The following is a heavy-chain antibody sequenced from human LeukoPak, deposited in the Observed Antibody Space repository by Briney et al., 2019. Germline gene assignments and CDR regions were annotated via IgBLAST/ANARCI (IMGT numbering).Heavy chain of an antibody. D-gene: IGHD1-7*01. CDR1: GFTISNYW. CDR2: IKQDGSEK. Sequence: GGSLRLSCAASGFTISNYWMSWVRQAPGKGLEWVANIKQDGSEKNYVNSVRGRFTISRDNAKNSLYLQMNSPRAEDTAIYYCAREDDWNYEDYWGQGTLVTVSS. V-gene: IGHV3-7*01. J-gene: IGHJ4*02. CDR3: AREDDWNYEDY.